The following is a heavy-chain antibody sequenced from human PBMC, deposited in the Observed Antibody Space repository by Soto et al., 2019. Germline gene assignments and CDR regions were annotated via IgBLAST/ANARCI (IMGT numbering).Heavy chain of an antibody. CDR3: AHAYGGTSWPNDAFDV. V-gene: IGHV2-5*02. Sequence: QITLKESGPTVVKPTQTLTLTCIFSGFSFSADGVAVGWIRQPPGKALEWLALIFWDDDPRYSPSLKSRLTITKDTSKNQVVLTRTNMDPVDTGTYYCAHAYGGTSWPNDAFDVWGQGTVVTVSS. D-gene: IGHD2-21*01. CDR1: GFSFSADGVA. CDR2: IFWDDDP. J-gene: IGHJ3*01.